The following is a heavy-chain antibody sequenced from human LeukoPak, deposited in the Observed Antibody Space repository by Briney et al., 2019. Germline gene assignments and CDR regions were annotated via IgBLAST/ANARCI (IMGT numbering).Heavy chain of an antibody. CDR2: ISYDGSNK. Sequence: GGSLRLSCAASGFTFSSYAMHWVRQAPGKGLEWVAVISYDGSNKYYADSVKGRFTISRDNSKNTLYLQMNSLRAEDTAVYYCAREIVVVVAAMRGEDYWGQGTLVTVSS. CDR3: AREIVVVVAAMRGEDY. CDR1: GFTFSSYA. V-gene: IGHV3-30-3*01. J-gene: IGHJ4*02. D-gene: IGHD2-15*01.